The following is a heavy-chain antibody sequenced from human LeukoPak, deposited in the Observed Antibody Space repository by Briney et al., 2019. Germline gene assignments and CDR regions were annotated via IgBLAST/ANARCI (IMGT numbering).Heavy chain of an antibody. CDR1: GFTFSSYG. Sequence: GGSLRLSCAASGFTFSSYGMHWVRQAPGKGLEWVAFIRYDGSNKYYADSVKGRFTISRDNSKNTLYLQMNSLRAEDTAVYYCAKFTVPAAILDDWGQGTLVTVSS. D-gene: IGHD2-2*01. V-gene: IGHV3-30*02. CDR3: AKFTVPAAILDD. J-gene: IGHJ4*02. CDR2: IRYDGSNK.